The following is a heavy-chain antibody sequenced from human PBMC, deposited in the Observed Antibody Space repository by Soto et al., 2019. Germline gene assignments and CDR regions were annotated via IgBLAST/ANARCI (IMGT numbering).Heavy chain of an antibody. CDR1: GYTFTSYG. CDR2: ISSYNGNT. D-gene: IGHD6-19*01. V-gene: IGHV1-18*04. Sequence: GASVKVSCKASGYTFTSYGISWVRQAPGQGLEWMGWISSYNGNTNYAQKFQGRVTITADESTSTAYMELSSLRSEDTAVYYCARERHSSGWYYFDFWGQGTLVTVSS. CDR3: ARERHSSGWYYFDF. J-gene: IGHJ4*02.